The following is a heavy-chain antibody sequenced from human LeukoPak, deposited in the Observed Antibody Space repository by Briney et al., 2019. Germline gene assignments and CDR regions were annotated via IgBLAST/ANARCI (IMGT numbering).Heavy chain of an antibody. CDR1: GYTFTAYY. Sequence: ASVKVSCKASGYTFTAYYMHWVRQAPGQGLEWMGWFNPNSGGTKYAQKFQGRVTMTRDMSISTAYMELSRLRSDDTAVYYCAREGYSPDELGYWVQGTLVTVSS. CDR3: AREGYSPDELGY. J-gene: IGHJ4*02. CDR2: FNPNSGGT. D-gene: IGHD1-26*01. V-gene: IGHV1-2*02.